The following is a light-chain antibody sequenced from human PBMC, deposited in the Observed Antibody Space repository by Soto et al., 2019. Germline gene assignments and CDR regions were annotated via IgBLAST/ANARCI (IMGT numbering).Light chain of an antibody. V-gene: IGLV3-21*02. CDR3: QVWDTTTDQYI. CDR1: NVGGKS. Sequence: SYELTQPPSVSVAPGQTARITCGGDNVGGKSVQWYQQKPGQAPVLVLYDARDRPSGIPERFSGSNSGNTATLTISRVEAGDEADFYCQVWDTTTDQYIFGSGTRSPS. J-gene: IGLJ1*01. CDR2: DAR.